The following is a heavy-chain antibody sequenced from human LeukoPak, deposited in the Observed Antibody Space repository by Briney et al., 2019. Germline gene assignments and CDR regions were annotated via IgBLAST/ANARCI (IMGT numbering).Heavy chain of an antibody. J-gene: IGHJ6*02. Sequence: GGSLRLSCAASGFTVSSNYMSWVRQAPGKGLEWVSVIYSGGSTYYADSVKGRFTISRHNSKNTLYLQMNSLRAEDTAVYYCARDSSGSRPYYYYGMDVWGQGTTVTVSS. CDR3: ARDSSGSRPYYYYGMDV. CDR1: GFTVSSNY. V-gene: IGHV3-53*04. CDR2: IYSGGST. D-gene: IGHD3-10*01.